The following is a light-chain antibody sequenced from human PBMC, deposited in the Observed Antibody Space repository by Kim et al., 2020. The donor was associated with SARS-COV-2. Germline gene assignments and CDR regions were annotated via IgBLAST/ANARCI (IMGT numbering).Light chain of an antibody. V-gene: IGLV2-14*03. Sequence: QSALTQPVSMSGSPGQSITISCSGTSGDIGNSNSVSWYQQHSGEAPRLIIYDVRDRPSGVSARFSGSKSANMASLTISGLRSEDEADYYCCSTSNTLDYVFGQWDQGHRP. CDR2: DVR. J-gene: IGLJ1*01. CDR3: CSTSNTLDYV. CDR1: SGDIGNSNS.